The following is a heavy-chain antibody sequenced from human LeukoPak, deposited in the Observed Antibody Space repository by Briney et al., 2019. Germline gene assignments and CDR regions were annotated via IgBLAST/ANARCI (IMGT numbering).Heavy chain of an antibody. Sequence: PGGSLRLSCAASGFTFSSYAMSWVRQAPGKGLEWVSAISGSGGSTFYADSVKGRFTISRDNSKNSLYLQMNSLRAEDTAVYYCAKPLSPNCGGDCYQPYYWGQGTLVTVSS. CDR3: AKPLSPNCGGDCYQPYY. J-gene: IGHJ4*02. D-gene: IGHD2-21*02. CDR1: GFTFSSYA. V-gene: IGHV3-23*01. CDR2: ISGSGGST.